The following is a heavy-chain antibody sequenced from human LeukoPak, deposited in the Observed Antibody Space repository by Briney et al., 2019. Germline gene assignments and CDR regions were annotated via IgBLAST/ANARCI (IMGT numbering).Heavy chain of an antibody. J-gene: IGHJ3*02. CDR3: AKDPPTVMANAFHI. CDR1: GLTVSSYA. CDR2: ISGGGGST. V-gene: IGHV3-23*01. D-gene: IGHD5-18*01. Sequence: PGGSLRLSCAASGLTVSSYAMSWGGQAPGNWLGWVLGISGGGGSTYYADSVKGRFTMSSDSSKNTLYLQMNSPRAVDTAVYYCAKDPPTVMANAFHIWGQGTMVTVSS.